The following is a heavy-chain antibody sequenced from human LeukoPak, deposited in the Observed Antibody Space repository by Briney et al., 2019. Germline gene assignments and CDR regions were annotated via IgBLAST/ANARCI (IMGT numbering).Heavy chain of an antibody. V-gene: IGHV1-69*13. CDR3: ASLKSRAARHYYYYMDV. CDR2: IIPIFGTA. D-gene: IGHD6-6*01. J-gene: IGHJ6*03. Sequence: SVKVSCKASGGTFSSYAISWVRQAPGQGLEWMGGIIPIFGTANYAQKFQGRVTITADESTSTAYMELSSLRSEDTAVYYCASLKSRAARHYYYYMDVWGKGTTVTVSS. CDR1: GGTFSSYA.